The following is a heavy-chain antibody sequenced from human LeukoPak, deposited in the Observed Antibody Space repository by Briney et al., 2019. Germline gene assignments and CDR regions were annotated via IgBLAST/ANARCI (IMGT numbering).Heavy chain of an antibody. CDR2: MNPNSGNT. Sequence: ASVKVSCKASGYTFTSYDINWVRQATGQGLEWLGWMNPNSGNTGYAQKFQGRVTMTRNTSISTAYRELSSLRSEDTAVYYCASLVGSSSGGFDYWGQGTLVTVSS. CDR3: ASLVGSSSGGFDY. J-gene: IGHJ4*02. V-gene: IGHV1-8*01. D-gene: IGHD6-19*01. CDR1: GYTFTSYD.